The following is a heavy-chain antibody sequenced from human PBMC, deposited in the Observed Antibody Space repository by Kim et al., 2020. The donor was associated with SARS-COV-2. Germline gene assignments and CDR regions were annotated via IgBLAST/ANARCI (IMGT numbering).Heavy chain of an antibody. V-gene: IGHV3-23*01. D-gene: IGHD3-10*01. CDR2: ISGSGGST. J-gene: IGHJ4*01. Sequence: GGSLRLSCAASGFTFSSYAMSWVRQAPGKGLEWVSAISGSGGSTYYAAAVKGLITISSDNSKNMLYQQINRRRAEAAAVYYCAKDRYFTMVRGVTDYWG. CDR3: AKDRYFTMVRGVTDY. CDR1: GFTFSSYA.